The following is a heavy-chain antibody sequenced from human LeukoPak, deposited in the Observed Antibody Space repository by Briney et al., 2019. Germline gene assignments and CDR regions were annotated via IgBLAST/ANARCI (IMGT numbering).Heavy chain of an antibody. CDR2: IYYSGST. CDR3: AKIPRGFSGSDYFDY. D-gene: IGHD3-22*01. J-gene: IGHJ4*02. CDR1: GGSISSSSYY. Sequence: PSETLSLTCTVSGGSISSSSYYWGWIRQPPGKGLEWIGSIYYSGSTYYNPSLKSRVTISVDTSKNQFSLKLSSVTAADTAVYYCAKIPRGFSGSDYFDYWGQGTLVTVSS. V-gene: IGHV4-39*01.